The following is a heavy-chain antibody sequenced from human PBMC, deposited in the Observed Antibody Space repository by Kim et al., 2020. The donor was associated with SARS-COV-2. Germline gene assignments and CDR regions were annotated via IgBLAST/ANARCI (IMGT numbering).Heavy chain of an antibody. V-gene: IGHV3-7*01. CDR2: IKQDGSEK. J-gene: IGHJ4*02. D-gene: IGHD2-21*01. CDR1: GFTFTSYW. CDR3: ARGAYCGGTCYSSAFYDY. Sequence: GGSLRLSCAASGFTFTSYWMGWVRQAPGKGLEWVANIKQDGSEKNYGDSMKGRFTISRDNAKNSLYLQLSSLRGEDTALYYCARGAYCGGTCYSSAFYDYWGQGTLGTVSS.